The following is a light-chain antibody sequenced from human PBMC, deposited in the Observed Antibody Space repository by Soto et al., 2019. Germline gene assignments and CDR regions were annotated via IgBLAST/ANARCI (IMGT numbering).Light chain of an antibody. J-gene: IGKJ1*01. CDR2: GAS. CDR1: QSVSNNY. CDR3: QQYGSSGT. Sequence: EIVLTQSPGTLSLSPGERATLSCRASQSVSNNYLAWYQQKPGQAPRLLIYGASNRATGIPDRFSGSGSGTDFTLTISRLEPEYFAVYYCQQYGSSGTFGQGPKVELK. V-gene: IGKV3-20*01.